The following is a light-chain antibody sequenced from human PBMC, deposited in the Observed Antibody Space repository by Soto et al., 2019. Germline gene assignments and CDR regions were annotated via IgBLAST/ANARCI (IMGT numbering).Light chain of an antibody. CDR2: HAS. Sequence: DIQLTQSPSTLSASVGDRVSITCRASQSITTWLAWYQQKSGKAPKILIYHASSLETGVPSRFSGSGSGTEFTLTISSVQPDDFASYYCQHYNSYGTFGQGTKVDI. V-gene: IGKV1-5*01. CDR1: QSITTW. J-gene: IGKJ1*01. CDR3: QHYNSYGT.